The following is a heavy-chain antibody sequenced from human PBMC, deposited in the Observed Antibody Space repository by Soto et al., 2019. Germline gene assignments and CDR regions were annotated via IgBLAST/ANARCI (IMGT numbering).Heavy chain of an antibody. V-gene: IGHV3-7*01. J-gene: IGHJ6*02. Sequence: PXGSLRLFCAASGFTFSDSCMDWVRQAPGKGPEWVANIKHDGSEKNYVVSVKGRFTISRDNAKNSLYLQMNSLRAEDTAVYYCASLGRHGCGQGTTVTVSS. CDR3: ASLGRHG. D-gene: IGHD3-16*01. CDR1: GFTFSDSC. CDR2: IKHDGSEK.